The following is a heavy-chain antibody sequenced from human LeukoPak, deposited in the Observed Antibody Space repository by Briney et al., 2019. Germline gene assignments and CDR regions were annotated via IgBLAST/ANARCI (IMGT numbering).Heavy chain of an antibody. V-gene: IGHV3-11*01. CDR1: GFTFSDYY. CDR2: IRSSGSTI. Sequence: GGSLRLSCAASGFTFSDYYKSWIRQAPGKGLERVSYIRSSGSTIYYADSVKGRFTISMDNAKNSLYLQMNSLRAEDTAVYYCARDLDSSAAFDIWGQGTMVTVSS. J-gene: IGHJ3*02. D-gene: IGHD3/OR15-3a*01. CDR3: ARDLDSSAAFDI.